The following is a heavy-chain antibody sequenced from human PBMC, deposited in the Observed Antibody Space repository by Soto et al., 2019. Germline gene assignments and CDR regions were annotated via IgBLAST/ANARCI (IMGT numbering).Heavy chain of an antibody. CDR3: AKVGYVVRGTYWYFDL. Sequence: EVQLLESGGGLVQPGGSLRLSCAASGFTFSSYAMSWVRQAPGKGLEWVSAISGSGGSTYYADSVKGRFTISRDNSKNTLYLQMNSLRAEDTAVYYCAKVGYVVRGTYWYFDLWGHGTLVTVSS. J-gene: IGHJ2*01. D-gene: IGHD3-10*01. CDR2: ISGSGGST. V-gene: IGHV3-23*01. CDR1: GFTFSSYA.